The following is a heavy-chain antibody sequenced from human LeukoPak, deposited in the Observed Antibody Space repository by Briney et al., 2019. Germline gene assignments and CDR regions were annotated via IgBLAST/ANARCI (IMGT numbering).Heavy chain of an antibody. CDR2: IYYSGST. J-gene: IGHJ2*01. CDR1: GGSISSGSYY. V-gene: IGHV4-61*09. Sequence: KPSQTLSLTFTVSGGSISSGSYYWSWIRQPAGKGLEWIGYIYYSGSTNYNPSLKSRVTISVDTSKNQFSLKLSSVTAADTAVYYCARHGYCSGGSCYWYFDLWGRGTLVTVSS. D-gene: IGHD2-15*01. CDR3: ARHGYCSGGSCYWYFDL.